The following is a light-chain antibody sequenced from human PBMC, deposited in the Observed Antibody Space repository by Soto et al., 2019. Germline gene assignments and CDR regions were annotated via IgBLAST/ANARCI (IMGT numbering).Light chain of an antibody. CDR3: SSYAGSNWYV. CDR1: NSDVGGYNY. V-gene: IGLV2-8*01. Sequence: TISCTGTNSDVGGYNYVSWYQQYPGKAPKLIIYEVNERPSGVPDRFSGSKSGNTASLTVSGLQTADEADYYCSSYAGSNWYVFGTGTKVTVL. CDR2: EVN. J-gene: IGLJ1*01.